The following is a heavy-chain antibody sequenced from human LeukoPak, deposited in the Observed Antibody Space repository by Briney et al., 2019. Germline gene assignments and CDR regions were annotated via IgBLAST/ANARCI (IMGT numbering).Heavy chain of an antibody. CDR2: IGTAGDT. J-gene: IGHJ4*02. CDR3: ARGGTYSNFYFDY. Sequence: GGSLRLSCAASGFTSSSYDMHWVRQATGKGLEWVSAIGTAGDTYYPGSVKGRFTISRENAKNSLYLQMNSLRAGDTAVYYCARGGTYSNFYFDYWGQGTLVTVSS. CDR1: GFTSSSYD. D-gene: IGHD4-11*01. V-gene: IGHV3-13*01.